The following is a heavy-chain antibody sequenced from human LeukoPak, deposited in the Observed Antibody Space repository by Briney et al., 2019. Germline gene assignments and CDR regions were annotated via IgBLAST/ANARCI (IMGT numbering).Heavy chain of an antibody. D-gene: IGHD4-11*01. V-gene: IGHV4-59*01. Sequence: SETLSLTCTVSGGSISSYYWSWIRQPPGKGLEWIGYIYYSGSTNYNPSLKSRVTISVDTSKNQFSLKLSSVTAADTAVYYCARDQVTQVFAYMDVWGKGTTVTVSS. CDR3: ARDQVTQVFAYMDV. J-gene: IGHJ6*03. CDR1: GGSISSYY. CDR2: IYYSGST.